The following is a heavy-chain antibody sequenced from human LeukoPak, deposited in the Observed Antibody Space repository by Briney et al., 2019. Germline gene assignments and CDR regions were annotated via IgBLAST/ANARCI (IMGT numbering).Heavy chain of an antibody. CDR1: GYTFTGYY. J-gene: IGHJ4*02. Sequence: ASVKVSCKASGYTFTGYYMHWVRQAPGQGLEWMGWISPNSGGTNYAQKFQGRVTMTRDTSISTAYMELSRLRSDDTAVYYCATYDHYDSSGYDYWGQGTLVTVSS. CDR3: ATYDHYDSSGYDY. CDR2: ISPNSGGT. V-gene: IGHV1-2*02. D-gene: IGHD3-22*01.